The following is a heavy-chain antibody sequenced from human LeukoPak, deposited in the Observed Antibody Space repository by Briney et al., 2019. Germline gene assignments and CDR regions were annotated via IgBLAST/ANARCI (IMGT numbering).Heavy chain of an antibody. J-gene: IGHJ4*02. Sequence: TGGSLRLSCAAPGFTFSSYGMHWVRQAPGKGLEWVAVISYDGSNKYYADSVNGRFTISRDNSKDTLSLQMNSLRAEDTAVYYCAKSPSGRSRISRFDYWGQGILVTVSS. CDR1: GFTFSSYG. CDR3: AKSPSGRSRISRFDY. CDR2: ISYDGSNK. V-gene: IGHV3-30*18. D-gene: IGHD1-26*01.